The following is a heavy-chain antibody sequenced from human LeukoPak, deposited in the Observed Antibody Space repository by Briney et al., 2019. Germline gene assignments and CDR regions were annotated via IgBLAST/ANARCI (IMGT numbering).Heavy chain of an antibody. CDR1: GFTFSTYS. V-gene: IGHV3-48*04. CDR3: ARDIWRSFDF. J-gene: IGHJ5*01. CDR2: ISSRSTTI. Sequence: GGSLRLSCAASGFTFSTYSVNWVRQAPGKGLEWVSYISSRSTTIYYVDSVKGRFTISRDNAKNSLYLQMNSLRVEDTAVYYCARDIWRSFDFRGQGSLVTVSS. D-gene: IGHD2-15*01.